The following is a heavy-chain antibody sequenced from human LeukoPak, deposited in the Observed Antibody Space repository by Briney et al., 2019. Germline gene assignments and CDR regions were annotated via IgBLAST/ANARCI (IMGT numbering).Heavy chain of an antibody. CDR2: ISAYNGNT. CDR1: GYTFTYYG. D-gene: IGHD2-2*01. CDR3: ARDSSAFCSTTSCQDAFDI. Sequence: GASVKVSFKASGYTFTYYGISWVRQAPGQGLEWMGWISAYNGNTNYAQKFQGRVTMTTDTSTSTAYMELRSLRSDDTAVYYCARDSSAFCSTTSCQDAFDIWGQGTMVTVSS. V-gene: IGHV1-18*01. J-gene: IGHJ3*02.